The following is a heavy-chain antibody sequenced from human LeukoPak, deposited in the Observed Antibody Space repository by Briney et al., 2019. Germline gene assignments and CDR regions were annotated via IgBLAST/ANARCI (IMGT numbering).Heavy chain of an antibody. CDR2: VYYSGGT. V-gene: IGHV4-59*01. D-gene: IGHD3-10*01. J-gene: IGHJ4*02. CDR3: ARGTYGSGSFPMDY. Sequence: PSETLSLTCTVSGGSISRYYWSWIRQPPGKGLEWIAYVYYSGGTSYNPSLKSRVTISVDTSKNQFSLKLSSVTAADSAVYYCARGTYGSGSFPMDYWGQGTLVTVSS. CDR1: GGSISRYY.